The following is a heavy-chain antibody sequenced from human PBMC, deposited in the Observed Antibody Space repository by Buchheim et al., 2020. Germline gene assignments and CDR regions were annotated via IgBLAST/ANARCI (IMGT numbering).Heavy chain of an antibody. CDR1: GFTFSSYW. J-gene: IGHJ6*02. CDR3: ARGLYSSSSSYYYYGMDV. CDR2: IKQDGSEK. V-gene: IGHV3-7*01. D-gene: IGHD6-6*01. Sequence: EVQLVESGGGLVQPGGSLRLSCAASGFTFSSYWMSWVRQAPGKGLEWVANIKQDGSEKYYVDSVKGRFTISSDNAKYSLYLQMNSLRAEDTAVYYCARGLYSSSSSYYYYGMDVWGQGTT.